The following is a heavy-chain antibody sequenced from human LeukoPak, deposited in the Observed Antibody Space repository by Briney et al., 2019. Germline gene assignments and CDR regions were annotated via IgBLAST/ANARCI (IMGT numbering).Heavy chain of an antibody. CDR3: ARRRSSSCFDY. D-gene: IGHD6-13*01. CDR1: GYSVSSGYY. CDR2: IYHSGST. V-gene: IGHV4-38-2*01. Sequence: PSETLSLTCAVSGYSVSSGYYWGWIRQPPGKGLEWIGSIYHSGSTYYNPSLKSRVTISVDTSKNQFSLKLSSVTAADTAVYYCARRRSSSCFDYWGQGTLVTVPS. J-gene: IGHJ4*02.